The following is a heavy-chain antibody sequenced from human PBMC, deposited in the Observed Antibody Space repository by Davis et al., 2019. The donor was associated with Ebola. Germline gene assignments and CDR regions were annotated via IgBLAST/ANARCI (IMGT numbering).Heavy chain of an antibody. CDR1: GFTSSNAW. CDR2: IKSKTDGGTT. Sequence: GGSLRPSFPPPGFTSSNAWMSWVRQAPGKGLEWVGRIKSKTDGGTTDYAAPVKGRFTISRDDSKTTLYLQMNSLKTEDTAVYYCTAYSSSSNFDYWGQGTLVTVSS. CDR3: TAYSSSSNFDY. D-gene: IGHD6-6*01. V-gene: IGHV3-15*01. J-gene: IGHJ4*02.